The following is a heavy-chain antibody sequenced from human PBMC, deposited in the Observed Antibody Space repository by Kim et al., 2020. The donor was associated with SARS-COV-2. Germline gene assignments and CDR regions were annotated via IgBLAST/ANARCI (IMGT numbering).Heavy chain of an antibody. Sequence: ASGYIFSGAWRNWDRQAQGKGLEGVGRIKSVKSGGTTDYAASVKGRFTNSRDDSKNTIYLHVNILNTEDTAVYYCAWMINYYYVMDVWGQGTTVTVSS. CDR2: IKSVKSGGTT. V-gene: IGHV3-15*01. J-gene: IGHJ6*02. CDR3: AWMINYYYVMDV. D-gene: IGHD3-16*01. CDR1: GYIFSGAW.